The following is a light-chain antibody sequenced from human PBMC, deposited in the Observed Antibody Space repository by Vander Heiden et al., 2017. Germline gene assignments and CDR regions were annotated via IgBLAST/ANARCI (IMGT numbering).Light chain of an antibody. Sequence: DVVMTQSPLSLPVTLGQQASISCRSSQSLVFSDGNTYLSWFQQRPGQSPRRLIYKVSDRDSGVPDRFSGSGSGPEFTLKISRVEAEDVGVYYCMQGTHWPYTFGQGTKLEIK. CDR2: KVS. CDR3: MQGTHWPYT. CDR1: QSLVFSDGNTY. J-gene: IGKJ2*01. V-gene: IGKV2-30*01.